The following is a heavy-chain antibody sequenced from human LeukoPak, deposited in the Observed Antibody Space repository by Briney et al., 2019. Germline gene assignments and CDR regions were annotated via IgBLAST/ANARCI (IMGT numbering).Heavy chain of an antibody. J-gene: IGHJ3*02. CDR3: ASIDASDI. CDR2: IYHSGST. Sequence: GSLRLSCAASGFTFSNAWMNWVRQAPGKGLEWIGEIYHSGSTNYNPSLKSRVTISVDKSKNQFSLKLSSVTAADTAVYYCASIDASDIWGQGTMVTVSS. CDR1: GFTFSNAW. V-gene: IGHV4-4*02.